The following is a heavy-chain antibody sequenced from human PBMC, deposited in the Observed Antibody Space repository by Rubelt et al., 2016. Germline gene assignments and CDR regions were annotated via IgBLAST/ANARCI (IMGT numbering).Heavy chain of an antibody. CDR2: ISESGGGT. Sequence: GLEWVSTISESGGGTYYADSVKGRFTISRDNSKNTLYLRMNSLRAEDTAVYYCAKDLTAYCVGGSCLFDYWGRGTLVTVSS. D-gene: IGHD2-15*01. V-gene: IGHV3-23*01. CDR3: AKDLTAYCVGGSCLFDY. J-gene: IGHJ4*02.